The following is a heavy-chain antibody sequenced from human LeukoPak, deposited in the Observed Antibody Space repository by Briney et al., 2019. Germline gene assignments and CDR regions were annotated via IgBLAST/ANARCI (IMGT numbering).Heavy chain of an antibody. D-gene: IGHD6-13*01. J-gene: IGHJ1*01. CDR2: IYYSGST. Sequence: SETLSLTCTVSGGSISSYYWSWIRQPPGKGLEWIGYIYYSGSTNYNPSLKSRVTISVDTSKNQFSLELSSVTAADTAVYYCATRIAAAGTGYFQHWGQGTLVTVSS. CDR3: ATRIAAAGTGYFQH. V-gene: IGHV4-59*08. CDR1: GGSISSYY.